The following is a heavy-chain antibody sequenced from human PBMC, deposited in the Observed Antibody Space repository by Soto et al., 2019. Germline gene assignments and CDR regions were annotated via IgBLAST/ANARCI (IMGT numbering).Heavy chain of an antibody. D-gene: IGHD3-22*01. CDR3: ATQPRYDSSGYFFY. CDR1: GDSISRGYH. V-gene: IGHV4-38-2*01. CDR2: IYHTGTT. Sequence: PPETLSLTCAVSGDSISRGYHWAWIRQPPGKGLEWVASIYHTGTTYYNPSLTSRVTISVDTSKNQFSLKLTSVTAADTAVYYCATQPRYDSSGYFFYWGQGRLLTVSA. J-gene: IGHJ4*02.